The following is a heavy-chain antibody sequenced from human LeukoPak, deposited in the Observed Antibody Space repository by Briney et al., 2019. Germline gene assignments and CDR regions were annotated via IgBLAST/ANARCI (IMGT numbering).Heavy chain of an antibody. CDR3: ARQSDPYYHYGMDF. J-gene: IGHJ6*02. CDR2: VYYTGTT. V-gene: IGHV4-59*01. CDR1: GGSIKNYY. Sequence: PSETLSLTCALSGGSIKNYYWSWIRQPLGKGLEWIGYVYYTGTTSYNPSLKSRVTISVETSKNQFSLTLNSVTAADTAVYHCARQSDPYYHYGMDFWGQGTTVIVSS.